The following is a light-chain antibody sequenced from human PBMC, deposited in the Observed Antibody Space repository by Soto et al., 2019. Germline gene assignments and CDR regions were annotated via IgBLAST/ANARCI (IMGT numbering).Light chain of an antibody. J-gene: IGKJ1*01. Sequence: PGERATLSCRASQNIRTNLAWYQQKPGQTPRLLIYGASSRATGIPDRFSGSGSGTDFTLTISRLEPEDFAVYYCQQYGNSPRTFGQGTKVDIK. V-gene: IGKV3-20*01. CDR3: QQYGNSPRT. CDR1: QNIRTN. CDR2: GAS.